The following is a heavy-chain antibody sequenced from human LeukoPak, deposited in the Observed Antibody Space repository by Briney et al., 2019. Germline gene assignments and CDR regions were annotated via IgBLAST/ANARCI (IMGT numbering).Heavy chain of an antibody. CDR3: ASNTKDPRPVVAAQKFWAGAFDI. J-gene: IGHJ3*02. CDR1: GGTFSSYA. V-gene: IGHV1-69*13. CDR2: IIPIFGTA. D-gene: IGHD2-15*01. Sequence: AASVKVSCTASGGTFSSYAISWVRQAPGQGLEWVGWIIPIFGTANYAQKFQGRVTITADESTSTAYMELSSLRSEDAAVYYCASNTKDPRPVVAAQKFWAGAFDIWRQGTMVTVSS.